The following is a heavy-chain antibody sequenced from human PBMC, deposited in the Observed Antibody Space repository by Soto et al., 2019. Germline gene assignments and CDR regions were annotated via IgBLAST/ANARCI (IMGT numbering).Heavy chain of an antibody. D-gene: IGHD5-18*01. J-gene: IGHJ4*02. Sequence: RGALRLSCAASGFTFSSYDMCWVRQAPGKGLEWVSAISGSGGSTYYADSVKGRFTISRDNSKNTLYLQMNSLRAEDTAVYYCSKYGLRGYSYCLHYWGKGTLVTVSS. V-gene: IGHV3-23*01. CDR2: ISGSGGST. CDR3: SKYGLRGYSYCLHY. CDR1: GFTFSSYD.